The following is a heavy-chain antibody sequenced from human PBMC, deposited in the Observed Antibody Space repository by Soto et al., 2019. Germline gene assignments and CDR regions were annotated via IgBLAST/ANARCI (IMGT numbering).Heavy chain of an antibody. Sequence: EVQLLESGGGLVQPGGSLRLSCAASGFTFSSYAMSWVRQAPGKGLEWVSGISSSGGSKYYAESVKGRFTISRDNSKNTLYLQMNSLRAEDTAVYYCAKGGGDYGSGSYPFWYWGQGTLVTVSS. J-gene: IGHJ4*02. CDR1: GFTFSSYA. CDR2: ISSSGGSK. D-gene: IGHD3-10*01. V-gene: IGHV3-23*01. CDR3: AKGGGDYGSGSYPFWY.